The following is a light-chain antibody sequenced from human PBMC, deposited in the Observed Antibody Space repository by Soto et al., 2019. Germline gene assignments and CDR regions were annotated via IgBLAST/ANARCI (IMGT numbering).Light chain of an antibody. CDR1: QSIAIW. CDR2: DAS. J-gene: IGKJ5*01. Sequence: DIRWTQSPSTLSAAVGDRVTITFRASQSIAIWLAWYHQKPGKAPKALIYDASRLESGVPSRFSGSGSGTEFTLTISSLQPEDFATYYCQQLKSNLITFGQGTRLEIK. V-gene: IGKV1-5*01. CDR3: QQLKSNLIT.